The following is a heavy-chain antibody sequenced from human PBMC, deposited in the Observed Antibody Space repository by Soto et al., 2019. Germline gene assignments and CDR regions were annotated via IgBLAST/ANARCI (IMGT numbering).Heavy chain of an antibody. CDR1: GYSFTSYW. Sequence: GESLKISCKASGYSFTSYWVAWVRQMPGKGLEWMGVFYPGDSDTRYRPSFQGQVTISGDKSISTAYLQWSGLQASDTAIYYCARGSGSYAAGFDYWGPGTLVTVSS. D-gene: IGHD1-26*01. CDR2: FYPGDSDT. J-gene: IGHJ4*02. CDR3: ARGSGSYAAGFDY. V-gene: IGHV5-51*01.